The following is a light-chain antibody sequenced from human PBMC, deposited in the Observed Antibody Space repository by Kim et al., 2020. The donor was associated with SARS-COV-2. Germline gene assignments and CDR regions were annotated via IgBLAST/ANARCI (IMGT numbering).Light chain of an antibody. CDR2: NTN. CDR1: SGSVSTNYY. V-gene: IGLV8-61*01. Sequence: QTVVTKEPSFSVSPGGTVTLTCGLTSGSVSTNYYPTWYQQTPGQAPRTLIYNTNIRSSGVPDRFSGSILGNKAALTITGAQADDESDYYCVLYMGSGIWVFGGGTQLTVL. J-gene: IGLJ3*02. CDR3: VLYMGSGIWV.